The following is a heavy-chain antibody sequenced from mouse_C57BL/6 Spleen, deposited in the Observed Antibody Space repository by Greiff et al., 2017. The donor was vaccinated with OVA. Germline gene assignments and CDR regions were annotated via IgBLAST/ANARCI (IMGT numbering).Heavy chain of an antibody. CDR2: ISDGGSYT. V-gene: IGHV5-4*01. Sequence: EVQGVESGGGLVKPGGSLKLSCAASGFTFSSYAMSWVRQTPEKRLEWVATISDGGSYTYYPDNVKGRFTISRDNAKNNLYLQMSHLKSEDTAMYYCAREDYYGSSYDLFDVWGTGTTVTVSS. J-gene: IGHJ1*03. CDR1: GFTFSSYA. CDR3: AREDYYGSSYDLFDV. D-gene: IGHD1-1*01.